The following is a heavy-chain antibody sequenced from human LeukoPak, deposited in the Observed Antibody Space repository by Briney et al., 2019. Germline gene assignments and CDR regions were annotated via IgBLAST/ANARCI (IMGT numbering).Heavy chain of an antibody. CDR3: ARPGWLQLYYYCMDV. V-gene: IGHV3-48*03. CDR1: GFTFSSYE. Sequence: PGGSLRLSCAASGFTFSSYEMNWVRQAPGKGLEWVSYISSSGSTIYYADSVKGRFTISRDNAKNSLYLQMNSLRAEDTAVYYCARPGWLQLYYYCMDVWGKGTTVTVSS. J-gene: IGHJ6*03. CDR2: ISSSGSTI. D-gene: IGHD5-24*01.